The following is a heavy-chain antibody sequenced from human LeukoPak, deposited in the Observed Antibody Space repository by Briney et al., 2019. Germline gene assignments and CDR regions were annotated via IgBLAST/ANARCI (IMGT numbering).Heavy chain of an antibody. CDR1: GYTLTTYG. J-gene: IGHJ3*02. V-gene: IGHV1-18*01. D-gene: IGHD1-26*01. CDR2: ISTYNGNT. CDR3: AREVGRGAFDI. Sequence: ASVKVSCKASGYTLTTYGISWVRQAPGQGLEWMGWISTYNGNTNYAQKLQGRVTMTTDTSASTAYMELRSLRSDDTAVYYCAREVGRGAFDIWGQGTMVTVSS.